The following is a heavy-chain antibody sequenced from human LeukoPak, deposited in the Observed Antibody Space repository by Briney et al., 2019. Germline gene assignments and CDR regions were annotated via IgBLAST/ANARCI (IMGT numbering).Heavy chain of an antibody. V-gene: IGHV4-4*07. CDR3: ARESFQFYYGSGSSPYYFDY. D-gene: IGHD3-10*01. J-gene: IGHJ4*02. CDR1: GGSISSYY. CDR2: IYTSGST. Sequence: SETLSHTCTVSGGSISSYYWSWIRQPAGKGLESIGRIYTSGSTNYNASLKSRVTMSVDTSKNQFSLKLSSVTAADTAVYYCARESFQFYYGSGSSPYYFDYWGQGTLVTVSS.